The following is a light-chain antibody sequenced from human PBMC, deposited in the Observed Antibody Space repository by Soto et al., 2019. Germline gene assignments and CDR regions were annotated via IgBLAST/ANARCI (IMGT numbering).Light chain of an antibody. Sequence: QSALTQPASVSGSPGQSITISCTGTSGDVGAYNFVSWYQQHPGKAPKLIVYHVSDRPSGFSSRFSGSKSGNSASLTISGLHAEDEADYYCSSYAGSDTFVFGTATKVTVL. CDR2: HVS. J-gene: IGLJ1*01. CDR3: SSYAGSDTFV. V-gene: IGLV2-14*03. CDR1: SGDVGAYNF.